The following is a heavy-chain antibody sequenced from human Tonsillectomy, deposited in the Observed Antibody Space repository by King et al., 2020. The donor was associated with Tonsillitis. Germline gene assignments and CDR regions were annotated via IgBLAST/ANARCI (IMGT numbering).Heavy chain of an antibody. Sequence: QLVQSGAEVKKPGASVKVSCKASGYTFTGYYMHWVRQAPGQGLEWMGWINPNSGGTNYAQKCQGRVTMTRDTSISTAYRELSRLRSDDTAVYYCARDFGWFDPWGQGTLVTVSS. CDR1: GYTFTGYY. D-gene: IGHD3-10*01. V-gene: IGHV1-2*02. J-gene: IGHJ5*02. CDR2: INPNSGGT. CDR3: ARDFGWFDP.